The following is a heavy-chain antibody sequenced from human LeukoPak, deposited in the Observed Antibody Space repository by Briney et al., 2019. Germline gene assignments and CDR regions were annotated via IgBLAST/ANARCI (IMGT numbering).Heavy chain of an antibody. D-gene: IGHD2-15*01. Sequence: GGSLRLSCVVSGFSFSNSYMTWIRQTPGKGLESLAYISGSGSDIYYADSVKGRFTISRDNARNSLYLQMNTLRAEDTAVYSCARGADGVSSNSRGWFDPWGQGTLVTVSS. J-gene: IGHJ5*02. CDR1: GFSFSNSY. CDR3: ARGADGVSSNSRGWFDP. CDR2: ISGSGSDI. V-gene: IGHV3-11*04.